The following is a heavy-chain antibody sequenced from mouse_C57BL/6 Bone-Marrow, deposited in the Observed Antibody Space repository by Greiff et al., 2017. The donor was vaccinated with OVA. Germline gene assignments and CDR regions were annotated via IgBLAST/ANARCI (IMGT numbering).Heavy chain of an antibody. J-gene: IGHJ3*01. Sequence: VQLQQSGTVLARPGASVKMSCKTSGYTFTSYWMHWVKQRPGQGLEWIGAIYPGNSDTSYNQKFKGKAKLTAVTSASTAYVELSSLTNEDSAVYYCTRSYYYGSSAWFAYWGQGTLVTVSA. D-gene: IGHD1-1*01. CDR1: GYTFTSYW. V-gene: IGHV1-5*01. CDR3: TRSYYYGSSAWFAY. CDR2: IYPGNSDT.